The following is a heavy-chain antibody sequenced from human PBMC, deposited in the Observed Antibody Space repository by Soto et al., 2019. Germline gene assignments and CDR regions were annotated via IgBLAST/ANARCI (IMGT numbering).Heavy chain of an antibody. CDR1: GYTFTSYG. J-gene: IGHJ6*02. V-gene: IGHV1-18*01. D-gene: IGHD2-8*01. CDR3: ARDQGIVLKDYYHGMDV. Sequence: QVQLVQSGAEVKKPGASVKVSCKASGYTFTSYGISWVRQAPGQGLEWMGWISAYNGNTNYAQKLQGRVTMTTDTSTSTAYMELRSLRSDDTAVYYCARDQGIVLKDYYHGMDVWGQGTTVTVSS. CDR2: ISAYNGNT.